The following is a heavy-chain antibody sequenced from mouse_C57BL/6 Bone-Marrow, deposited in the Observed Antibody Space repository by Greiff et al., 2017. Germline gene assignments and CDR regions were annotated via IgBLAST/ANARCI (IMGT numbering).Heavy chain of an antibody. V-gene: IGHV1-64*01. D-gene: IGHD3-1*01. Sequence: QVQLQQPGAELVKPGASVKLSCKASGYTFTSYWMHWVKQSPGQGLEWIGMIHPNSGSTNYNEKFKSKATLTVDNSSSTAYMQLSSLTSEYSAVYYCARGGFYWYFDVWGTGTTVTVSS. CDR1: GYTFTSYW. CDR2: IHPNSGST. J-gene: IGHJ1*03. CDR3: ARGGFYWYFDV.